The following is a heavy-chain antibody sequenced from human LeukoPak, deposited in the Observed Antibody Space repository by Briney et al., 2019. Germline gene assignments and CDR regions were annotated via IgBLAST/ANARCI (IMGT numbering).Heavy chain of an antibody. CDR2: INHSGST. D-gene: IGHD1-7*01. CDR1: GGSFSGYY. Sequence: SETVSLTCAVYGGSFSGYYWSWIRQPPGKGLEWIGEINHSGSTNYNPSLKSRVTISVDTSKNQFSLKLSSVTAADTAVYYCARITGTTKVDYWGQGTLVTVSS. V-gene: IGHV4-34*01. J-gene: IGHJ4*02. CDR3: ARITGTTKVDY.